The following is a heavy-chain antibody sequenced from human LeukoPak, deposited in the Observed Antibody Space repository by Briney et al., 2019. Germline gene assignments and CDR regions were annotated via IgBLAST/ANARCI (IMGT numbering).Heavy chain of an antibody. J-gene: IGHJ4*02. V-gene: IGHV4-38-2*01. CDR2: IYHSGST. CDR1: GYSISSGYY. CDR3: ARVSRYYGSGNDC. D-gene: IGHD3-10*01. Sequence: SETLSLTCAVSGYSISSGYYWGWIRQPPGKGLEWIGSIYHSGSTYYNPSLKSRVTISVDTSKNQFSLKLSSVTAADTAVYYCARVSRYYGSGNDCWGQGTLVTVSS.